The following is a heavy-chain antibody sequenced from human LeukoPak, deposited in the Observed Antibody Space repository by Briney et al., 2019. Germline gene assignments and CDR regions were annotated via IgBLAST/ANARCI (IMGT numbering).Heavy chain of an antibody. D-gene: IGHD2-15*01. CDR2: IYSGGST. Sequence: GGSLRLSCAASGFTFSSNYMSWVRQAPGKGLEWVSVIYSGGSTYYADSVKGRFTISRDNSKNTLYLQMNSLRAEDTAVYYCARFDPPPAGSLDYWGQGTLVTVSS. V-gene: IGHV3-53*01. J-gene: IGHJ4*02. CDR1: GFTFSSNY. CDR3: ARFDPPPAGSLDY.